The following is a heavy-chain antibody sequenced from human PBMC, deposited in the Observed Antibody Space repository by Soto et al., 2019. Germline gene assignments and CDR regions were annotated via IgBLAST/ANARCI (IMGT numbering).Heavy chain of an antibody. CDR2: ISSRSGYI. D-gene: IGHD4-17*01. Sequence: QLVESGGGLVKPGGSLRLSCAASGFDLTNFTMNWVRQAPGKGLDWVSSISSRSGYIDYADSLRGRFTISRDNAKNSLFLLLDSLRVEDTAVYYCARGRAVTTMGDGFDIWGQGTMVTVSA. J-gene: IGHJ3*02. V-gene: IGHV3-21*01. CDR1: GFDLTNFT. CDR3: ARGRAVTTMGDGFDI.